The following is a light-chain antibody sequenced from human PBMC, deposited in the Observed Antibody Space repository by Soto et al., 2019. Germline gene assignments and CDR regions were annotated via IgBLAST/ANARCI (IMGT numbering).Light chain of an antibody. J-gene: IGLJ3*02. CDR3: AAWDDSLSGQV. V-gene: IGLV1-47*02. Sequence: QLVLTQPPSASGTPGQRVTIFCSGSSSNIGSNYVYWYQQLPGTAPKLLIYSNNQRPSGVPDRFSGSKSGTSASLAISGLRSEDEADYYCAAWDDSLSGQVFGGGTKLTVL. CDR2: SNN. CDR1: SSNIGSNY.